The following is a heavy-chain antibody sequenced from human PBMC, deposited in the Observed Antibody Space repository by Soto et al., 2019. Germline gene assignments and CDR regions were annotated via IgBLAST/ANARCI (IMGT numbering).Heavy chain of an antibody. V-gene: IGHV3-73*02. J-gene: IGHJ6*02. D-gene: IGHD4-4*01. Sequence: EVQLVESGGGLVQPGESLRLSCAASGFTFSGSAMHWVRQAPGKGLEWVGRIRSKPNNYATAYAASVKGRFSIYRDDSKNTAYLQVNGLKTEDTAVYYCSGGQNDYNYYYYYPMDVWGRGTTVTVSS. CDR3: SGGQNDYNYYYYYPMDV. CDR1: GFTFSGSA. CDR2: IRSKPNNYAT.